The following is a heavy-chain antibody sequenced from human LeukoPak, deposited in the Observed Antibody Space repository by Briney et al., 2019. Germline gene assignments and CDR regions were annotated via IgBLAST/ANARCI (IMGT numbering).Heavy chain of an antibody. CDR3: ARDYYGSGSERFDY. D-gene: IGHD3-10*01. J-gene: IGHJ4*02. CDR2: IYSGSST. V-gene: IGHV3-66*01. Sequence: GGSLRLSCAASGFTVSSNYMSWVRQAPGKGLEWVSVIYSGSSTYYADSVKGRFTISRDNSKNTLYLQMNSLRAEDTAVYYCARDYYGSGSERFDYWGQGTLVTVSS. CDR1: GFTVSSNY.